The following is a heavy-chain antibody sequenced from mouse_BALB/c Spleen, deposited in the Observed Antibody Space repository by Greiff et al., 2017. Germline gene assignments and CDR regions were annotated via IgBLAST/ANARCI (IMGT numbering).Heavy chain of an antibody. CDR1: GFTFSSYA. V-gene: IGHV5-9-4*01. D-gene: IGHD1-1*02. CDR3: ARGGWVLYFDY. CDR2: ISSGGSYT. J-gene: IGHJ2*01. Sequence: DVKLVESGGGLVKPGGSLKLSCAASGFTFSSYAMSWVRQSPEKRLEWVAEISSGGSYTYYPDTVTGRFTISRDNAKNTLYLEMSSLRSEDTAMYYCARGGWVLYFDYWGQGTTLTVSS.